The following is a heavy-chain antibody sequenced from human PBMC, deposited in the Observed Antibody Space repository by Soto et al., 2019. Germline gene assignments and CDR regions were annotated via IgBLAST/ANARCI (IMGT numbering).Heavy chain of an antibody. CDR2: INPNSGGT. D-gene: IGHD3-3*01. Sequence: ASVKVSCKASGYTFTGYYMHWVRQAPGQGLEWMGWINPNSGGTNYAQKFQGWVTMTRDTSISTAYMELSRLRSDDTAVYYCARVGSGRFLEWLLGDYGMDVWGQGTTVTVYS. CDR1: GYTFTGYY. V-gene: IGHV1-2*04. CDR3: ARVGSGRFLEWLLGDYGMDV. J-gene: IGHJ6*02.